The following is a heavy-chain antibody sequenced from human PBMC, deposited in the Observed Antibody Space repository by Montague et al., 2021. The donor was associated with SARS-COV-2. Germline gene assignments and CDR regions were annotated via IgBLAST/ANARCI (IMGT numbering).Heavy chain of an antibody. D-gene: IGHD5-24*01. CDR2: IYYRGST. V-gene: IGHV4-59*01. Sequence: SETLSLTCSVSGGSISSDYWSWIRQSPGKGLEWIGYIYYRGSTNYNPSLETRVTLSVDPSKNQFSLKLSSVTAADTAVYYCASEDRWNWFDPWGQGTLVIVSS. CDR1: GGSISSDY. J-gene: IGHJ5*02. CDR3: ASEDRWNWFDP.